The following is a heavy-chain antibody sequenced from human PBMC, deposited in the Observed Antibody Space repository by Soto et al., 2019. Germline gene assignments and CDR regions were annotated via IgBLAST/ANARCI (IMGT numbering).Heavy chain of an antibody. Sequence: ASVKVSFKASRYKFTTYFIHWVRQAPGQGLEWMGMIHPSGDTGYAQKFRGRVTMTIDTSTTTAYMELRNLTSEDTAVYFSVGGYCTTSPCSGDFQFWGQGTLVTVSS. D-gene: IGHD2-15*01. J-gene: IGHJ1*01. CDR3: VGGYCTTSPCSGDFQF. CDR1: RYKFTTYF. CDR2: IHPSGDT. V-gene: IGHV1-46*01.